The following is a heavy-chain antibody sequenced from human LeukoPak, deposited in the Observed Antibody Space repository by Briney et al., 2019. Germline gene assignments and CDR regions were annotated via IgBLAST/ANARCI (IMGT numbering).Heavy chain of an antibody. J-gene: IGHJ4*02. CDR3: ACGYSGYQNDY. Sequence: SVKVSCKASGGTFSSYAISRVRQAPGQGLEWMGGIIPIFGTANYAQKFQGRVAITTDESTSTAYMELSSLRSEDTAVYYCACGYSGYQNDYWGQGTLVTVSS. CDR2: IIPIFGTA. V-gene: IGHV1-69*05. CDR1: GGTFSSYA. D-gene: IGHD5-12*01.